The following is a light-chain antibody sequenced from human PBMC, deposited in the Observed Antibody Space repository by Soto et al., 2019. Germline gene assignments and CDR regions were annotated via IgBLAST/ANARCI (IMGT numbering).Light chain of an antibody. V-gene: IGLV2-8*01. CDR2: EVN. CDR3: SSYAGSNNLV. Sequence: ALTQPPSASGSPGQSVTLSCTGTSSDVGGYNYVSWYQQHPGKAPKLMIYEVNQRPSGVPDRFSGSKSGNTASLTVSGLQADDEADYYCSSYAGSNNLVFGGGTQLTVL. J-gene: IGLJ2*01. CDR1: SSDVGGYNY.